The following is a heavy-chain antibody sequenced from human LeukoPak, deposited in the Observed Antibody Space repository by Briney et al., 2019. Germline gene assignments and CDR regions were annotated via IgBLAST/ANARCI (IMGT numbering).Heavy chain of an antibody. CDR2: MYYSGST. V-gene: IGHV4-30-4*01. J-gene: IGHJ5*02. D-gene: IGHD3-22*01. CDR3: ARPYYYDSRIDP. CDR1: GGSISSGDYY. Sequence: PSETLSLTCTVSGGSISSGDYYWSWIRQPPGKGLEWIAYMYYSGSTYYNPSLRSRVTMSADTSKNQLSLKLSPVTAADTAVYYCARPYYYDSRIDPWGQGILVTVSS.